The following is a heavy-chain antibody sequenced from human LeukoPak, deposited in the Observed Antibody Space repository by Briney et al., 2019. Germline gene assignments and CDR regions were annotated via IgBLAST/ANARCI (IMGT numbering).Heavy chain of an antibody. CDR3: ARSTGFYTTYYMDV. J-gene: IGHJ6*03. CDR1: GDSMGNYY. CDR2: IRSDGTT. V-gene: IGHV4-4*07. Sequence: SETLSLTCTVSGDSMGNYYWNWLRQPAGKGLEWIGRIRSDGTTYNNPSLESAVTMSVDTSNNHFSLRLSFVTAADTAVYYCARSTGFYTTYYMDVWGKGTTVTVSS. D-gene: IGHD3-22*01.